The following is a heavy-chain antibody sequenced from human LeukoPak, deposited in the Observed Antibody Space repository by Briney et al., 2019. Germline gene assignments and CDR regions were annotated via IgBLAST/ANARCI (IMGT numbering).Heavy chain of an antibody. CDR1: GFTFSSYA. CDR3: AKRGYDSSGYYFIAAHEYFQH. Sequence: GGSLRLSCAASGFTFSSYAMSWVRQAPGKGLEWVSAISGSGGSTYYADSVKGRFTISRDNSKNTLYLQMNSLRAEDTAVYYCAKRGYDSSGYYFIAAHEYFQHWGQGTLVTVPS. J-gene: IGHJ1*01. CDR2: ISGSGGST. V-gene: IGHV3-23*01. D-gene: IGHD3-22*01.